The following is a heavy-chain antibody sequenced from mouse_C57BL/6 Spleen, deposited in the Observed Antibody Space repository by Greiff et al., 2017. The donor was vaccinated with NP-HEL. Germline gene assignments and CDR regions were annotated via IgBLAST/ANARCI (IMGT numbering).Heavy chain of an antibody. CDR1: GYTFTSYW. CDR3: AKIYYYYGAY. CDR2: FYPGSGST. Sequence: QVQLQQPGAELVKPGASVSMSCKASGYTFTSYWITWVKQRPGQGLEWIGDFYPGSGSTNYNEKFKSKATLTVDTSSSTAYMQLSSLTSEDSAVYYCAKIYYYYGAYWGQGTLVTVSA. J-gene: IGHJ3*01. D-gene: IGHD2-4*01. V-gene: IGHV1-55*01.